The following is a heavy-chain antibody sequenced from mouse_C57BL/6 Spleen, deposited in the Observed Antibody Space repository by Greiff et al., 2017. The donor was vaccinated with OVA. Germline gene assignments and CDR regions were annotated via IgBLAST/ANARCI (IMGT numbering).Heavy chain of an antibody. Sequence: QVQLQQSGAELVKPGASVKISCKASGYAFSSYWMNWVKQRPGKGLEWIGQIYPGDGDTNYNGKFKGKATLTADKSSSTAYMQLSSLTSEDSAVYFCARSFTTVVATGYFDVWGTGTTVTVSS. CDR3: ARSFTTVVATGYFDV. V-gene: IGHV1-80*01. J-gene: IGHJ1*03. CDR1: GYAFSSYW. CDR2: IYPGDGDT. D-gene: IGHD1-1*01.